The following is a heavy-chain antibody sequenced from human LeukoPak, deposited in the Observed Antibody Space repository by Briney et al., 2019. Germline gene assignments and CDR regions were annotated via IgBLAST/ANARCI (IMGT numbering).Heavy chain of an antibody. Sequence: PSETLSLTCSVSGGFISSSSYYWGWIRQPPGKGLEWIGSIYHSGSTYYNPSLKSRVTISVDTSKNQFSLKLSSVTAADTAVYYCAREAEGYSTGVPGEFDPWGQGTLVTVSS. CDR1: GGFISSSSYY. V-gene: IGHV4-39*07. J-gene: IGHJ5*02. CDR3: AREAEGYSTGVPGEFDP. D-gene: IGHD5-18*01. CDR2: IYHSGST.